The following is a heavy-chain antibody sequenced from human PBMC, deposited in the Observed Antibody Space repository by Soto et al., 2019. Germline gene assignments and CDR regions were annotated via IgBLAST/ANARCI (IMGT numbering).Heavy chain of an antibody. CDR1: GGTFSSYA. J-gene: IGHJ5*02. Sequence: VQLVQSGAEVKKPGSSVKGSCKASGGTFSSYAISWVRQAPGQGLEWMGGIIPIFGTANYAQKFQGRVTITADKSTSTAYMELSSLRSEDTAVYYCARSLWFGEYNWFDPWGQGPLVTVSS. CDR2: IIPIFGTA. CDR3: ARSLWFGEYNWFDP. D-gene: IGHD3-10*01. V-gene: IGHV1-69*06.